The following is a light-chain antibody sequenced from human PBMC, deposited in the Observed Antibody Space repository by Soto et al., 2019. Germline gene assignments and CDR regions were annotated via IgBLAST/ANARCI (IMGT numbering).Light chain of an antibody. CDR1: QGVGNKY. Sequence: EIALKQSPGTLSFSPGEKATLSCRASQGVGNKYLAWYQQRPGQAPSLLIYAASSRATGVPDRFSGSGSGTDFTLTISRLEPEDFAVYYCQQYTNAHGITFGQGTRLEIK. CDR3: QQYTNAHGIT. J-gene: IGKJ5*01. V-gene: IGKV3-20*01. CDR2: AAS.